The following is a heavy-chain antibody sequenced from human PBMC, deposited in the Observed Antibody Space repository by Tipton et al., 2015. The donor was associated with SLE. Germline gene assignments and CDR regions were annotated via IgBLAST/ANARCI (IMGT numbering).Heavy chain of an antibody. J-gene: IGHJ5*02. CDR2: IFYTGIT. CDR1: GGSIRSSRYY. V-gene: IGHV4-39*02. D-gene: IGHD5-18*01. CDR3: ARVTGFSVAADGRGYSRFDP. Sequence: TLSLTCSVSGGSIRSSRYYWGWIRQPPGKGLEGIGTIFYTGITYYNPSLQSRVTISIDTSKNQFSLTLNSVTAADTAVYYCARVTGFSVAADGRGYSRFDPWGQGTLVTVSS.